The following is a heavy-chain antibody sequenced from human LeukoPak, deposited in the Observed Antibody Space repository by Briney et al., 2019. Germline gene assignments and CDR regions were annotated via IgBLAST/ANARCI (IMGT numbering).Heavy chain of an antibody. D-gene: IGHD3-10*01. CDR2: IIPILGIA. J-gene: IGHJ4*02. Sequence: SVKVSCKASGSTFSSYAISWVRQAPGQGLEWMGRIIPILGIANYAQKFQGRVTITADKSTSTAYMELSSLRSEDTAVYYCARVRGEVRGAYEYYFDYWGQGTLVTVSS. V-gene: IGHV1-69*04. CDR1: GSTFSSYA. CDR3: ARVRGEVRGAYEYYFDY.